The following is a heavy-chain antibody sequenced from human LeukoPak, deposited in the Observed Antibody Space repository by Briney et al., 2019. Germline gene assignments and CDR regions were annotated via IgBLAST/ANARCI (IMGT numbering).Heavy chain of an antibody. Sequence: GGSLRPSCAASGFTFSNYGMSWVRQAPGKGLEWVSYITGSSSTIYYADSVKGRFTISRDNAKNSLYLQMNSLRAEDTAVYYCARTGDFDYWGQGALVTVSS. V-gene: IGHV3-48*01. CDR1: GFTFSNYG. CDR2: ITGSSSTI. J-gene: IGHJ4*02. D-gene: IGHD7-27*01. CDR3: ARTGDFDY.